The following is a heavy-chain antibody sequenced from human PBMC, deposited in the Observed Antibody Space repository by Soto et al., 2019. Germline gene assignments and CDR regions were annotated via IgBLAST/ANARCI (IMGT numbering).Heavy chain of an antibody. CDR1: GFTFSDYY. CDR2: ISSSSSYT. J-gene: IGHJ4*02. V-gene: IGHV3-11*06. D-gene: IGHD1-26*01. Sequence: QVQLVESGGGLVKPGGSLRLSCAASGFTFSDYYMSWIRQAPGKGLEWVSYISSSSSYTNYADSVKGRITISRDNAKNSRYVQMTSRRAEDTAVYYCARGGRWELLLGADYWGQGTLVTVSS. CDR3: ARGGRWELLLGADY.